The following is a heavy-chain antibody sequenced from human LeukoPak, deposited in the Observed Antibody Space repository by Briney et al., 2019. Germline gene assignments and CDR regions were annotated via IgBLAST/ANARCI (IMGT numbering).Heavy chain of an antibody. CDR1: GGSISSGDYY. CDR2: IYYSGST. Sequence: PSETLSLTCTVSGGSISSGDYYWSWIRQPPGKGLEWIGYIYYSGSTYYNPSLKSRVTISVDTSKNQFSLKLSSVTAADTAVYYCARGGYCSGGSCFRFDPWGQGTLVTVSS. V-gene: IGHV4-30-4*01. CDR3: ARGGYCSGGSCFRFDP. D-gene: IGHD2-15*01. J-gene: IGHJ5*02.